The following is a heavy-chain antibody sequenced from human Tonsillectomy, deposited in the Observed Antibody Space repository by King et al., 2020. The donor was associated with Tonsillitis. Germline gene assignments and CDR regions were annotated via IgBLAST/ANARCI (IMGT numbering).Heavy chain of an antibody. CDR1: GFAFNDFA. CDR3: ARRPGSPFDY. J-gene: IGHJ4*02. Sequence: VQLVESGGGLVQPGGSLRLSCVASGFAFNDFAMSWVRQAPGKGLEWVSTLNSRGLSPYYADSVKGRFTISRDNSNNTLFLQIHSLRADDTAVYYCARRPGSPFDYWGQGTLVTVSS. D-gene: IGHD1-26*01. CDR2: LNSRGLSP. V-gene: IGHV3-23*04.